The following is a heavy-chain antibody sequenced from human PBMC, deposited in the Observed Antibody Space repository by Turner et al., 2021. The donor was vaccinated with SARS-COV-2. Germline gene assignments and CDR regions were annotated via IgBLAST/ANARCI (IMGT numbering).Heavy chain of an antibody. D-gene: IGHD1-7*01. J-gene: IGHJ4*02. Sequence: QVQLVESGGGGVHPGRSLRLSCAASVFTFRSFDMHWFRQAPGKGLEWVAFMSFDGSNTHYTDSVKGRFTISRDSSKNTLYLQMASPRTEDTAVYYCAKEGAENYYFDCWGQGTLVTVSS. CDR1: VFTFRSFD. CDR2: MSFDGSNT. V-gene: IGHV3-30*18. CDR3: AKEGAENYYFDC.